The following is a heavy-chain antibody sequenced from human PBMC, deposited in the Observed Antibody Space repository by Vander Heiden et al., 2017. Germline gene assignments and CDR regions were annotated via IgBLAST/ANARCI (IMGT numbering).Heavy chain of an antibody. V-gene: IGHV1-69*01. CDR3: FRTAMVMPDGMDV. CDR2: IIPICGTA. Sequence: QVQLVQSGAEVKKPGSSVNVSCKASGGTFSNYAIRGVRQAPGQGLEWMGGIIPICGTANYAKKFQGRVTITADESTSTAYMELSSLRSEDTAVYYCFRTAMVMPDGMDVWGQGTTVTVSS. J-gene: IGHJ6*02. CDR1: GGTFSNYA. D-gene: IGHD5-18*01.